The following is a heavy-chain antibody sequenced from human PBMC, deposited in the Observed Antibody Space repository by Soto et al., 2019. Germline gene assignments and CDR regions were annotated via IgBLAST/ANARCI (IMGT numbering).Heavy chain of an antibody. D-gene: IGHD3-10*01. CDR3: AKSGMAYYYYGMDV. Sequence: GGSLRLSCAASGFTFGSYGIHWVRQAPGKGLEWVAVISYDGSNKYYADSVKGRFTISRDNSKNTLYLQMNSLRAEDTAVYYCAKSGMAYYYYGMDVWGQGTTVTVSS. CDR2: ISYDGSNK. V-gene: IGHV3-30*18. J-gene: IGHJ6*02. CDR1: GFTFGSYG.